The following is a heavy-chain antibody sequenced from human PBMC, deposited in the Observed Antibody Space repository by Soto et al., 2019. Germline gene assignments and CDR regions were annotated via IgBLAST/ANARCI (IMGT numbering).Heavy chain of an antibody. D-gene: IGHD3-22*01. Sequence: GASVKVCCRASGYTFTGYYMHWARQAPGQGLEWMGWINPNSGGTNYAQKFQGWVTMTRDTSISTAYMELSRLRSDDTAVYYCARAGNYYDRSGYLSFDYCGQGTLVTFSS. CDR2: INPNSGGT. V-gene: IGHV1-2*04. CDR3: ARAGNYYDRSGYLSFDY. CDR1: GYTFTGYY. J-gene: IGHJ4*02.